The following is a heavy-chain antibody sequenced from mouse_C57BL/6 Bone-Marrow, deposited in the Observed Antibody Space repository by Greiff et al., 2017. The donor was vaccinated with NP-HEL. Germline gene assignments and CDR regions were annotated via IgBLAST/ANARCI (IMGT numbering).Heavy chain of an antibody. CDR3: ARGITTVVAGDYFDY. CDR1: GFNIKNTY. D-gene: IGHD1-1*01. CDR2: IDPANGNT. V-gene: IGHV14-3*01. Sequence: VQLQQSVAELVRPGASVKLSCTASGFNIKNTYMHWVKQRPEQGLEWIGRIDPANGNTKYAPKFPGKATITADTSSNTAYLQLSSLTSEDTAIYYCARGITTVVAGDYFDYWGQGTTLTVSS. J-gene: IGHJ2*01.